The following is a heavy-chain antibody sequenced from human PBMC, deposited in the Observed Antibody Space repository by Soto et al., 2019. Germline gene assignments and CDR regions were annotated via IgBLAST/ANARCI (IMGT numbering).Heavy chain of an antibody. J-gene: IGHJ5*02. CDR3: AKDSGCVNNACAQDA. D-gene: IGHD1-20*01. V-gene: IGHV3-21*01. Sequence: GSLRLSCAVDGFSLSDYTRNWIRPAPGKGLEWVSSISRGSDYIFYADTVKGRFTISRDNARNSLYLKMSSLRAEDSAVYYCAKDSGCVNNACAQDAWRQGSQVS. CDR2: ISRGSDYI. CDR1: GFSLSDYT.